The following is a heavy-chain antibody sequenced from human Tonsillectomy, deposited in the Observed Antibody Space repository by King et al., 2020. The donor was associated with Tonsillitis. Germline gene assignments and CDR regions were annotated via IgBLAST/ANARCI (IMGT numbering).Heavy chain of an antibody. J-gene: IGHJ6*03. D-gene: IGHD1-26*01. CDR3: AKGEYDDYYYMDV. CDR1: GFTFSSYG. Sequence: VQLVESGGGLVQPGGSLRLSCAASGFTFSSYGMSWVRQAPGKGLEWVSAISGSDNSTYYADSWKGRFTISRDNSKNTLYLHMNSLRAEDTAVYYCAKGEYDDYYYMDVWGKGTTVTVSS. CDR2: ISGSDNST. V-gene: IGHV3-23*04.